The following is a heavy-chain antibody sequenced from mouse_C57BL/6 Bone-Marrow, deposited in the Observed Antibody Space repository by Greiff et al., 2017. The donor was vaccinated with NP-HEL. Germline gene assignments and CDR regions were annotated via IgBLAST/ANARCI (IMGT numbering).Heavy chain of an antibody. CDR2: IDPEDGET. Sequence: VQLQQSGAELVKPGASVKLSCTASGFNIKDYYMHWVKQRTEQGLEWIGRIDPEDGETKYAPTFQGKATITADQSSNPAYLQRSSLTSEDTAVYYCARDYGSFYYYAMDYWGQGTSVTVSS. D-gene: IGHD1-1*01. J-gene: IGHJ4*01. CDR1: GFNIKDYY. V-gene: IGHV14-2*01. CDR3: ARDYGSFYYYAMDY.